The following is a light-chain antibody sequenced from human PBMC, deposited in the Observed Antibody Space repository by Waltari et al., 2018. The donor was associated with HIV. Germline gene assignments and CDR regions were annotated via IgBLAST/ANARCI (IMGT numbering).Light chain of an antibody. J-gene: IGLJ3*02. V-gene: IGLV7-43*01. CDR1: TGSVTSGYY. CDR3: LLYYGGAWV. CDR2: NIN. Sequence: QTVVTQEPSLTVPPGGTVTLTWASSTGSVTSGYYPNWFQQKPGQAPRSLTYNINDKHSWTPARFSGSLLGGKVALTLSGVQPEDEAEYHCLLYYGGAWVFGGGTKLTVL.